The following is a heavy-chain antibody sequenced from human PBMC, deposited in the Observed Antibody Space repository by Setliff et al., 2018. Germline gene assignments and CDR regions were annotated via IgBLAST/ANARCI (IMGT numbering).Heavy chain of an antibody. CDR2: VNDDGSSA. Sequence: PGGSLRLSCAASGFTFSSYWMHWVRQDPGKGLVWVSRVNDDGSSAMYADSVKDRFTMSRDNAKNTLYLQMNSLRAEDTAVYYCARAYYGTVNGYSSYYGLDVWGQGTTVTVSS. J-gene: IGHJ6*02. CDR3: ARAYYGTVNGYSSYYGLDV. V-gene: IGHV3-74*03. CDR1: GFTFSSYW. D-gene: IGHD3-9*01.